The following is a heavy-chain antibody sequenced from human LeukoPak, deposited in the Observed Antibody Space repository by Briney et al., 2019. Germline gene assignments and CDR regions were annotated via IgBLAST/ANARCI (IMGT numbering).Heavy chain of an antibody. V-gene: IGHV3-23*01. D-gene: IGHD2-21*01. CDR3: ARAPVTSCRGAYCYPFDY. Sequence: SGGSLRLSCAASGFPLSSYAMSWVRQAPGKGLEWVSATSSSDAGTYYADSVRGRFTISRDNSKNTLYLQMNSLRLEDAAVYFCARAPVTSCRGAYCYPFDYWGQGTQVTVSS. CDR2: TSSSDAGT. J-gene: IGHJ4*02. CDR1: GFPLSSYA.